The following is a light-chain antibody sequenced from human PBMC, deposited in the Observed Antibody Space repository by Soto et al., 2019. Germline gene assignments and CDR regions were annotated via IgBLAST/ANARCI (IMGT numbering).Light chain of an antibody. CDR2: LGS. Sequence: IVMTQSPLSLPVTPGEPASISCRSSQSLLHSNGYNYLYWYLQKPGQSPQLLIYLGSNRASGVPDGFIGGGACREFILKIIRVEADDVCVYYYWQALQTPPVTFGRGTKVEIK. V-gene: IGKV2-28*01. CDR1: QSLLHSNGYNY. CDR3: WQALQTPPVT. J-gene: IGKJ4*01.